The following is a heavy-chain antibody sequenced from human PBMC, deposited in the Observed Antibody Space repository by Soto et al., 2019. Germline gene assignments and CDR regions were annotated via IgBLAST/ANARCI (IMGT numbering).Heavy chain of an antibody. Sequence: GGSLRLSCAASGFTFDDYAMHWVRQAPGKGLEWVSGISWNSGSIGYADSVKGRFTISRDNAKNSLYLQMNSLRAEDTALYYCAKAGYCSGGSCYYYYYGMDVWGQGTTVTVSS. CDR3: AKAGYCSGGSCYYYYYGMDV. J-gene: IGHJ6*02. V-gene: IGHV3-9*01. D-gene: IGHD2-15*01. CDR2: ISWNSGSI. CDR1: GFTFDDYA.